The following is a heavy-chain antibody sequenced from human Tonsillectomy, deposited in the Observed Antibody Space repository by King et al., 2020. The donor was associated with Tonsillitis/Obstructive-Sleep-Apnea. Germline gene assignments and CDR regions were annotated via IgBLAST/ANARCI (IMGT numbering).Heavy chain of an antibody. CDR3: ARDPIVVVPAASFWFDP. Sequence: HVQLVESGGGVVQPGRSLRLSCAASGFTFSSYAMHWVRQAPGKGLEWVAVISYDGSNKYYADSVKGRFTISRDNSKNTLYLQMNSLRAEDTAVYYCARDPIVVVPAASFWFDPWGQGTPVTVSS. CDR1: GFTFSSYA. V-gene: IGHV3-30*01. CDR2: ISYDGSNK. D-gene: IGHD2-2*01. J-gene: IGHJ5*02.